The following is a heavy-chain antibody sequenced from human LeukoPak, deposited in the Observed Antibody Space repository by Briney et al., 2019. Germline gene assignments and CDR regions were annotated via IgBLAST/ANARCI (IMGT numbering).Heavy chain of an antibody. CDR2: ISGSGGST. Sequence: PGGSLRLSCAASGCTFSSYAMSWVRQAPGKGLEWVSAISGSGGSTYYADSVKGRFTISRDNSKNTLYLQMNSLRAEDTAVYYCARSPSSGTLTAPTSYRSYFDYWGQGTLVTVSS. CDR3: ARSPSSGTLTAPTSYRSYFDY. CDR1: GCTFSSYA. V-gene: IGHV3-23*01. J-gene: IGHJ4*02. D-gene: IGHD6-19*01.